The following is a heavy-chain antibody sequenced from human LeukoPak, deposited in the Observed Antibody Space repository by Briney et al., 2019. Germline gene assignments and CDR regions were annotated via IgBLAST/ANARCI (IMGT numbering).Heavy chain of an antibody. D-gene: IGHD3-10*01. CDR1: GFPVSSKY. V-gene: IGHV3-53*01. CDR2: IYGGDDT. CDR3: ARGAGDGYFDY. J-gene: IGHJ4*02. Sequence: GGSLRLSCAVSGFPVSSKYMNWIRQAPGKGLEWVAVIYGGDDTFYADAVKGRFTISRDSSKNTLYFQMNDLRGDDTAVYYCARGAGDGYFDYWGQGTLVTVSS.